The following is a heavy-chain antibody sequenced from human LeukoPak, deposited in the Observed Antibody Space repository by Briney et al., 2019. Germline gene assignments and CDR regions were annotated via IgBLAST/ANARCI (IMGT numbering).Heavy chain of an antibody. J-gene: IGHJ4*02. Sequence: PGESLRLSCTASGFSVSTHYMSWVRQAPGKVLDWVSVIYSGGSSYYALSVKGRFTISRDTSLNTVYLQMNSLRADDTAVYYCVRESSYGYIDYWGQGTQVTVAS. CDR3: VRESSYGYIDY. CDR1: GFSVSTHY. D-gene: IGHD3-10*01. CDR2: IYSGGSS. V-gene: IGHV3-53*01.